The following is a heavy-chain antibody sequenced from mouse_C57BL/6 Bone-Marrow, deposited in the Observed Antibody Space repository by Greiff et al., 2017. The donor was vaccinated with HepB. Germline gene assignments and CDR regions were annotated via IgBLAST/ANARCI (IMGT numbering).Heavy chain of an antibody. Sequence: EVHLVESGGGLVKPGGSLKLSCAASGFTFSSYAMSWVRQTPEKRLEWVATISDGGSYTYYPDNVKGRFTISRDNAKNNLYLQMSHLKSEDTAMYYCARGPHYYGSLYYFDYWGQGTTLTVSS. CDR2: ISDGGSYT. V-gene: IGHV5-4*01. CDR1: GFTFSSYA. D-gene: IGHD1-1*01. CDR3: ARGPHYYGSLYYFDY. J-gene: IGHJ2*01.